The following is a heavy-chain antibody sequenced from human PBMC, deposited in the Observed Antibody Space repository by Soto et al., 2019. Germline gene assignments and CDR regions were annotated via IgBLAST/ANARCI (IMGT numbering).Heavy chain of an antibody. J-gene: IGHJ5*02. CDR3: ARTAGIAVAGTPWFDP. Sequence: PGGSLRLSCAASGFTFSSYSMNWVRQAPGKGLEWVSSISSSSSYIYYADSVKGRFTISRDNAKNSLYLQMNSLRAEDTAVYYCARTAGIAVAGTPWFDPWGQGTLVTVSS. D-gene: IGHD6-19*01. V-gene: IGHV3-21*01. CDR1: GFTFSSYS. CDR2: ISSSSSYI.